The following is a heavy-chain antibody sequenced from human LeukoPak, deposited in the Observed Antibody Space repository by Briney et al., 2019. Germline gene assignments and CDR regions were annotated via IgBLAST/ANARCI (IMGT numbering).Heavy chain of an antibody. CDR1: GYTFTGYY. Sequence: ASVKVSCKASGYTFTGYYMHWVRQAPGQGLEWMGWINPNSGGTNYAQKFQGGVTMTRDTSISTAYMELSRLRSDDTAVYYCASPFPVVPAANHYGMDVWGQGTTVTVSS. CDR3: ASPFPVVPAANHYGMDV. D-gene: IGHD2-2*01. J-gene: IGHJ6*02. V-gene: IGHV1-2*02. CDR2: INPNSGGT.